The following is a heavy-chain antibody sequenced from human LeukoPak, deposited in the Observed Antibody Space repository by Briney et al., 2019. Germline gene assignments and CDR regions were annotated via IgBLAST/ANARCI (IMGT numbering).Heavy chain of an antibody. D-gene: IGHD3-22*01. V-gene: IGHV4-34*01. J-gene: IGHJ4*02. Sequence: NAGGSLRLSCAASGFTFSSYWMSWVRQAPGKGLEWIGEINHSGSTNYNPSLKSRATISVDTSKNQFSLKLSSVTAADTAVYYCARGPRGYDSSGYYSAGAYFDYWGQGTLVTVSS. CDR2: INHSGST. CDR1: GFTFSSYW. CDR3: ARGPRGYDSSGYYSAGAYFDY.